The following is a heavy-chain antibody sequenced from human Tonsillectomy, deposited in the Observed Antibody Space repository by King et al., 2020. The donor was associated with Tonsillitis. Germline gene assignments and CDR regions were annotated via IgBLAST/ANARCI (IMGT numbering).Heavy chain of an antibody. J-gene: IGHJ6*03. CDR1: GFTFDDYA. CDR3: SKAYCSSTSCYLGYYYYMDV. CDR2: ISWNSGSI. V-gene: IGHV3-9*01. Sequence: QLVQSGGGLVQPGRSLRLSCAASGFTFDDYAMHWVRQAPGKGLEWVSGISWNSGSIGSADSVRGRFIISRDNAKNSLYLQINSLRAEDTALYYCSKAYCSSTSCYLGYYYYMDVWGKGTTVTVSS. D-gene: IGHD2-2*01.